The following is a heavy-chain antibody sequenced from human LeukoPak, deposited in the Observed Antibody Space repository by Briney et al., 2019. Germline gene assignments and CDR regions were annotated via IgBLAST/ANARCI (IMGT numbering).Heavy chain of an antibody. CDR2: IKQDGSEK. V-gene: IGHV3-7*05. CDR1: GLIVSSSY. Sequence: GGSLRLSCAASGLIVSSSYMSWVRQAPGKGLEWVANIKQDGSEKYHVDSVKGRFTISRDNAKNSLFLQMNRLRAEDTAVYYCARVTWGGGARFDSWGQGTLVRVSS. J-gene: IGHJ4*02. D-gene: IGHD1-26*01. CDR3: ARVTWGGGARFDS.